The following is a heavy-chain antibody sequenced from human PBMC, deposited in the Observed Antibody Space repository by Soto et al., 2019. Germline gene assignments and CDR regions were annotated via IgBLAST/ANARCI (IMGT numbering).Heavy chain of an antibody. CDR3: ARNGGTFDP. CDR2: ISTSGNIK. J-gene: IGHJ5*02. V-gene: IGHV3-11*01. Sequence: QVQLVESGGGLVKPGGSLRLSCAASGFTFSVYDMTWIRQAEGKGLEWVSYISTSGNIKYYAESVEGRFTISRDNAKNSLYLQMNSLRADDTAVYFCARNGGTFDPWGQGTLVTVSS. D-gene: IGHD3-16*01. CDR1: GFTFSVYD.